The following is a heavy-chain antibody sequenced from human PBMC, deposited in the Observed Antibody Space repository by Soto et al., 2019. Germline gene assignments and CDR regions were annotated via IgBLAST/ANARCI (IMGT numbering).Heavy chain of an antibody. CDR3: ARPRGINSSGPRGYYYGMDV. V-gene: IGHV1-69*01. D-gene: IGHD6-19*01. CDR2: IIPIFGTA. Sequence: QVQLVQSGAEVKKPGSSVKVSCKASGGTFSSYAISWVRQAPGQGLEWMGGIIPIFGTANYAQKFQGRVPITADESTSTAYMELSSLRSEDTAVYYCARPRGINSSGPRGYYYGMDVWGQGTTVTVSS. J-gene: IGHJ6*02. CDR1: GGTFSSYA.